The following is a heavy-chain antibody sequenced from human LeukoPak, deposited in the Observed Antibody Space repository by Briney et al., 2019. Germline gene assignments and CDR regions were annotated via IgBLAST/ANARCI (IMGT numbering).Heavy chain of an antibody. V-gene: IGHV5-51*01. CDR1: GYSFTSYW. J-gene: IGHJ5*02. CDR3: ARHDPSYYSSSGSFRNWFDP. Sequence: PGVSLKISCKGSGYSFTSYWIGWVPQIPGKGLEWMGILYPGDSDPRYSPSFQGQDTISADKSISTAYLQWSSLQASDTAMYYCARHDPSYYSSSGSFRNWFDPWGQGTLVTVSS. CDR2: LYPGDSDP. D-gene: IGHD3-10*01.